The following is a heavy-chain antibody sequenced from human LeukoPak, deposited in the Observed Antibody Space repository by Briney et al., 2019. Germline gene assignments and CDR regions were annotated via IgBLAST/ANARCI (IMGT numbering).Heavy chain of an antibody. J-gene: IGHJ4*02. Sequence: SETLSLTCAVYGGSFSGYYWSRIRQPPGKGLEWIGEINHSGSTNYNPSLKSRVTISVDTSKNQFSLKLSSVTAADTAVYYCARDMDIVVVPAATAYFDYWGQGTLVTVSS. CDR3: ARDMDIVVVPAATAYFDY. CDR2: INHSGST. CDR1: GGSFSGYY. D-gene: IGHD2-2*03. V-gene: IGHV4-34*01.